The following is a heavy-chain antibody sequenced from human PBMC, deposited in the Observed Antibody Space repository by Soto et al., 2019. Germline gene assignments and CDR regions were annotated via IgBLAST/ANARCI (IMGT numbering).Heavy chain of an antibody. D-gene: IGHD1-7*01. CDR1: GFTFSSYG. Sequence: SLRLSCAASGFTFSSYGMHWVRQAPGKGLEWVAVIWYDGSNKYYADSVKGRFTISRDNSKNTLYLQMNSLRAEDTAVYYCARDFLPGVTGTTGYWGQGTLVTVSS. J-gene: IGHJ4*02. CDR2: IWYDGSNK. CDR3: ARDFLPGVTGTTGY. V-gene: IGHV3-33*01.